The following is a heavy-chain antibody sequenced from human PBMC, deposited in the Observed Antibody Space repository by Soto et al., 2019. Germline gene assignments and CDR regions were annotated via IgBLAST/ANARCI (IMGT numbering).Heavy chain of an antibody. V-gene: IGHV3-20*04. D-gene: IGHD3-22*01. CDR2: INWNGGST. J-gene: IGHJ4*02. CDR1: GFTFDDYG. Sequence: GGSLRLSCAASGFTFDDYGMSWVRQAPGKGLEWVSGINWNGGSTGYADSVKGRFTISRDNAKNSLYLQMNSLRAEDTALYYCARDGGATYYYDSSGYAYWGQGTLVTVSS. CDR3: ARDGGATYYYDSSGYAY.